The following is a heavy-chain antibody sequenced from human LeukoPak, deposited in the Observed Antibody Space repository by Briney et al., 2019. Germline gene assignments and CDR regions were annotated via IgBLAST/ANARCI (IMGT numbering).Heavy chain of an antibody. D-gene: IGHD2-2*01. CDR1: GFTFSSYG. CDR2: ISYDGSNK. V-gene: IGHV3-30*18. CDR3: AKDGAPSVVPAAPLAYYYGMDV. Sequence: PGGSLRLSCAASGFTFSSYGMHWVRQAPGKGLEWVAVISYDGSNKYYADSAKGRFTISRDNSKNTLYLQMNSLRAEDTAVYYCAKDGAPSVVPAAPLAYYYGMDVWGQGTTVTVSS. J-gene: IGHJ6*02.